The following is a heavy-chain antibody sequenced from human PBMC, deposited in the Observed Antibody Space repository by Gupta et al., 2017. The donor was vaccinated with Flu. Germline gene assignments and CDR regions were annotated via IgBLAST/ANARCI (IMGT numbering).Heavy chain of an antibody. Sequence: QVLLVQSGAAVKKPGASVKVSCKVSGYTLTELSMHWVRQAPGKGLEWMGGFDPEDGETIYAQKFQGRVTMTEDTSTDTAYMELSSLRSEDTAVYYCATGIAAAGYFDYWGQGTLVTVAS. CDR1: GYTLTELS. V-gene: IGHV1-24*01. D-gene: IGHD6-13*01. CDR3: ATGIAAAGYFDY. CDR2: FDPEDGET. J-gene: IGHJ4*02.